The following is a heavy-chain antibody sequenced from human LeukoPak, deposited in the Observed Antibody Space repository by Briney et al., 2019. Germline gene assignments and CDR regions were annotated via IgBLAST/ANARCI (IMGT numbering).Heavy chain of an antibody. Sequence: GGSLRLSCAASGFSFSSHGMSWVRQAPGKGLVWVSRINSDESSTNYADSVKGRFTISRDNAKNTLYLQMNSLRAEDTAVYYCARARGLGYGDDVRWFDPWGQGTLVTVSS. CDR1: GFSFSSHG. J-gene: IGHJ5*02. CDR3: ARARGLGYGDDVRWFDP. V-gene: IGHV3-74*01. D-gene: IGHD4-17*01. CDR2: INSDESST.